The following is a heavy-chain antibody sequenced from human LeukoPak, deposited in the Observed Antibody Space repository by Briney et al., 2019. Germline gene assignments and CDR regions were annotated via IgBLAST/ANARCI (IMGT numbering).Heavy chain of an antibody. CDR1: GFTFSSYG. D-gene: IGHD2-2*01. J-gene: IGHJ5*02. CDR2: IWYDGSNK. V-gene: IGHV3-33*01. CDR3: ARGGHCGSTSCYNWFDP. Sequence: GGSLRLSCAASGFTFSSYGMHWVRQAPGKGLEWVAVIWYDGSNKYYADSVKGRFTISRDSSKNTLYLQMNSLRAEDTAVYYCARGGHCGSTSCYNWFDPWGRGTLVTVSS.